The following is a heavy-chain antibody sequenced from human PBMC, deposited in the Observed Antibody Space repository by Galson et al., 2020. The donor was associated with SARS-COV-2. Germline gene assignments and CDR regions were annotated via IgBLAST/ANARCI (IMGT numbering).Heavy chain of an antibody. CDR1: GYTFTSYG. J-gene: IGHJ4*02. CDR2: ISAYNGNT. CDR3: ARDTRPSRALWFGELFGY. D-gene: IGHD3-10*01. V-gene: IGHV1-18*01. Sequence: ASVKVSCKASGYTFTSYGISWVRQAPGQGLEWMGWISAYNGNTNYAQKLQGRVTMTTDTSTSTAYMELRSLRSDDTAVYYCARDTRPSRALWFGELFGYWGQGTLVTVSS.